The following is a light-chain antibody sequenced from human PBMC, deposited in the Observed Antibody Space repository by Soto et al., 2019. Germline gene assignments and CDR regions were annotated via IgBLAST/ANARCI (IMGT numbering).Light chain of an antibody. CDR2: NDD. J-gene: IGLJ2*01. Sequence: SYELTQPPSVSVAPGQTAKITCGGNNIGSKVVHWYHQKPGQAPVLVVYNDDDRPSGIPERFSGSKSGTSASLVITGLQAEDEADYYCQSYDSSLSGVVFGGGTKLTVL. CDR1: NIGSKV. CDR3: QSYDSSLSGVV. V-gene: IGLV3-21*02.